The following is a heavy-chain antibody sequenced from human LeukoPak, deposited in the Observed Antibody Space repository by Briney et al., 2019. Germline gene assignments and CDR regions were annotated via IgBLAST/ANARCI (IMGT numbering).Heavy chain of an antibody. V-gene: IGHV3-66*01. CDR3: ARNYYDSSAYYYFDY. CDR2: IYNGGGT. Sequence: PGGSLRLSCAASGFTVSSSYMNWVRQAPGKGLVWVSRIYNGGGTYSADSVKGRFTISRDNSKNTLYLQMNSLRAEDTAVYYCARNYYDSSAYYYFDYWGQGTLVTVSS. CDR1: GFTVSSSY. J-gene: IGHJ4*02. D-gene: IGHD3-22*01.